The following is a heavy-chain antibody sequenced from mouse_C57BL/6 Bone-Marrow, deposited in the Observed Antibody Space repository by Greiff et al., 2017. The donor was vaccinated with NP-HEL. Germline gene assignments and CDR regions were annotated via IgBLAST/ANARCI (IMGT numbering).Heavy chain of an antibody. V-gene: IGHV14-4*01. CDR1: GFNINDDY. J-gene: IGHJ3*01. D-gene: IGHD2-3*01. CDR2: IDPENGDT. CDR3: TTLYDGYLFAY. Sequence: EVQLQQSGAELVRPGASVKLSCTASGFNINDDYMHWVKQRPEQGLEWIGWIDPENGDTEYASKFQGKATITADTSSNTAYLQLSSLTSKDTAVDYCTTLYDGYLFAYWGQGTLVTVSA.